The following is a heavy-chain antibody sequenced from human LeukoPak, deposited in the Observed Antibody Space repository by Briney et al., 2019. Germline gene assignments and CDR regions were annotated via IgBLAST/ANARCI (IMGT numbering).Heavy chain of an antibody. D-gene: IGHD2-8*02. CDR3: ARRTPGGPPTVPSLYYYDGMDV. V-gene: IGHV4-4*07. CDR1: GGSISRYY. CDR2: IYTSGRT. Sequence: PSETLSLTCTVSGGSISRYYWSWIRQPSGKRLEWIGRIYTSGRTNYNPSLKTRVTMSVDTSKNQFSLKLSSVTAADTAVYYCARRTPGGPPTVPSLYYYDGMDVWGQGTTVTVSS. J-gene: IGHJ6*02.